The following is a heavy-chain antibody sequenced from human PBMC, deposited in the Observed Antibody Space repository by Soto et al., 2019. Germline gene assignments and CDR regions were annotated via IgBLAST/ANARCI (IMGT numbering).Heavy chain of an antibody. Sequence: EVQLVESGGGLIQPGGSLRLSCAASGFTVSANYMNWVRQAPGKGLEWVSVIHNGGNTFYADSVKGRFTISRDISQNTVYLQMNSLRDEDTAVYYCARGGALDHWGQGTLVTVSS. CDR2: IHNGGNT. CDR3: ARGGALDH. J-gene: IGHJ4*02. CDR1: GFTVSANY. V-gene: IGHV3-53*01.